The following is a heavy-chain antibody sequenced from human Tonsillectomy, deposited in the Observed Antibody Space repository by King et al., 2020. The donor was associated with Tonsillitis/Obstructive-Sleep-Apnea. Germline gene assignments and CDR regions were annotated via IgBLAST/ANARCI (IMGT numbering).Heavy chain of an antibody. J-gene: IGHJ3*01. Sequence: VQLVESGGGLVKPGESLRLSCAASGFTFSSCGMNWVRQAPGKGLEWVSSISTSSSYIYYADSVQGRFTISRDNAKNSLYLQMNSLTDEDTAIYFCARGRGFSSSSDALDVWGQGTVVTVSS. CDR2: ISTSSSYI. D-gene: IGHD6-6*01. CDR1: GFTFSSCG. V-gene: IGHV3-21*01. CDR3: ARGRGFSSSSDALDV.